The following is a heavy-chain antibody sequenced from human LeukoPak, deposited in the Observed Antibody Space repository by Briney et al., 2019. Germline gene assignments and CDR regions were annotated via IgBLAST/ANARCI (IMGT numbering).Heavy chain of an antibody. CDR3: ARARGDIVLMVYAQGSFDY. Sequence: ASVKVSCKASGYTFTGYYMHWVRQAPGQGLEWMGWINPNSGGTNYAQNFQGRVTMTRDTSISTAYMELSRLRSDDTAVYYCARARGDIVLMVYAQGSFDYWGQGTLVTVSS. CDR1: GYTFTGYY. CDR2: INPNSGGT. D-gene: IGHD2-8*01. V-gene: IGHV1-2*02. J-gene: IGHJ4*02.